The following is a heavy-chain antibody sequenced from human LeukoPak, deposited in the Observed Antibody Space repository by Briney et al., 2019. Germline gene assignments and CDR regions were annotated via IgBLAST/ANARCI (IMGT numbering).Heavy chain of an antibody. CDR1: GYTLTDYY. CDR3: ARVMVRGVIIPFDY. Sequence: ASVKVSFKASGYTLTDYYMHWVRQAPGQGLEWMGWINPNSGGTNYAQKFQGRVTMTRDTSISTAYMELSRLRSDDTAVYYCARVMVRGVIIPFDYWGQGTLVTVSS. CDR2: INPNSGGT. V-gene: IGHV1-2*02. J-gene: IGHJ4*02. D-gene: IGHD3-10*01.